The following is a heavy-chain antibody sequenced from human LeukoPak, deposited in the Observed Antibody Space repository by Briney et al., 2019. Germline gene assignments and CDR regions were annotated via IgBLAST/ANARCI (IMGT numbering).Heavy chain of an antibody. J-gene: IGHJ4*02. Sequence: GGSLRLSCAASGFTFSSNYMSWVRLAPGKGLEWVSVIYSGGSTYYADSVKGRFTISRDNSKNTLYLQMNSLRAEDTAVYYCAKDIVVVVAANRPSNRDYWGQGTLVTVSS. CDR3: AKDIVVVVAANRPSNRDY. V-gene: IGHV3-53*01. D-gene: IGHD2-15*01. CDR2: IYSGGST. CDR1: GFTFSSNY.